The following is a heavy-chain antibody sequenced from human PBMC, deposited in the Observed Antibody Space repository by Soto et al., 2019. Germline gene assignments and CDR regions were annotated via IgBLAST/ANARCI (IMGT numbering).Heavy chain of an antibody. CDR3: VRDQKYFRVNGNWFDS. D-gene: IGHD2-2*01. CDR2: VSGNNGAS. CDR1: GYTSADFG. Sequence: ASVKVSCKASGYTSADFGISWVRQAPGQGLEWMGWVSGNNGASNPAPKVQGRITMTLDTSTGVSYMALRSLRSDDTAIYYCVRDQKYFRVNGNWFDSWGQGTLVTASS. V-gene: IGHV1-18*04. J-gene: IGHJ5*01.